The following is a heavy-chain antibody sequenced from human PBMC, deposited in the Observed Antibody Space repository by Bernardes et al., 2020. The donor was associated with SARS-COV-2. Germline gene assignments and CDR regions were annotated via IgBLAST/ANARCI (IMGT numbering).Heavy chain of an antibody. D-gene: IGHD3-10*01. CDR3: ARDLSGVEMATIAIYYYGVDV. CDR1: GYTLTNYG. V-gene: IGHV1-18*01. J-gene: IGHJ6*02. Sequence: APVKVSCKTSGYTLTNYGIVWVRQAPGQGLEWIGWISAYNGNTKYAQNLQGRVTMSTDTSTTTAYMELRSLRSDDTAVYYCARDLSGVEMATIAIYYYGVDVWGQGTTVTVSS. CDR2: ISAYNGNT.